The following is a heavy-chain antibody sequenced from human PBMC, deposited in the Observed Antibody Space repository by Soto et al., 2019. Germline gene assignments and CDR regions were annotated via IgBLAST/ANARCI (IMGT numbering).Heavy chain of an antibody. CDR3: ARDIPPLDITIFGVVSHWFDP. V-gene: IGHV1-18*01. J-gene: IGHJ5*02. CDR1: GYTFTSYG. D-gene: IGHD3-3*01. CDR2: ISAYNGNT. Sequence: ASVKVSCKASGYTFTSYGISWVRQAPGQGLEWMGWISAYNGNTNYAQKLQGRVTMTTDTSTSTAYMELRSLRSDDTAVYYCARDIPPLDITIFGVVSHWFDPWGQGTLVTVSS.